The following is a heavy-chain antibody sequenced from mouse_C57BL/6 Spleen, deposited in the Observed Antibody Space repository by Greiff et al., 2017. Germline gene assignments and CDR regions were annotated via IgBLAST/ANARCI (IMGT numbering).Heavy chain of an antibody. V-gene: IGHV1-39*01. Sequence: EVQLQQSGPELVKPGASVKISCQASGYSFTDYNMNWVKQSNGKSLEWIGVINPNYGTTSYNQKFKGKATLTVDQSSSTAYMQLNSLTSEDSAVYYCSRRSNWEYYAMDDWGKGTSVTVAS. J-gene: IGHJ4*01. CDR2: INPNYGTT. D-gene: IGHD4-1*01. CDR1: GYSFTDYN. CDR3: SRRSNWEYYAMDD.